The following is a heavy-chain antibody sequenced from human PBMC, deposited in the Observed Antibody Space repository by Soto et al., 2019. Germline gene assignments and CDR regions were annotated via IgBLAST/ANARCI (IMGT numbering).Heavy chain of an antibody. Sequence: QVQLVGSGAEVKKPGSSVKVSCKASGGTLRSYSISWVRQAPGQGLEWMGGIIPIFGRANYAQKIQGRVTIIAYASTSTAYMELTNLKSEDTAVYYCARSRLGGKLPSYNWFDHWGQGTLVTVSS. J-gene: IGHJ5*02. D-gene: IGHD3-16*02. V-gene: IGHV1-69*01. CDR3: ARSRLGGKLPSYNWFDH. CDR1: GGTLRSYS. CDR2: IIPIFGRA.